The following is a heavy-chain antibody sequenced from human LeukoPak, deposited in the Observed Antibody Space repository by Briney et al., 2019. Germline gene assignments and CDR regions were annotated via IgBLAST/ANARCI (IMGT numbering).Heavy chain of an antibody. V-gene: IGHV4-34*01. CDR3: ARTPWFGELLVYYYYGMDV. CDR2: INHSGST. J-gene: IGHJ6*04. Sequence: SETLSLTCAVYGGSFSGYYWSWIRQPPGKGLEWIGEINHSGSTNYNPSFKSRVTISVDTSKNQFSLKLSSVTAADTAVYYCARTPWFGELLVYYYYGMDVWGKGTTVTVSS. CDR1: GGSFSGYY. D-gene: IGHD3-10*01.